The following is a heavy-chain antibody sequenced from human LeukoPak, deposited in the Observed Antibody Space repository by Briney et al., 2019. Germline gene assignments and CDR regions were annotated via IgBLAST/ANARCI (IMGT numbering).Heavy chain of an antibody. V-gene: IGHV3-23*01. J-gene: IGHJ5*02. CDR3: AKDRMGGFDP. CDR2: NSGSGGST. CDR1: GFTFSSYA. Sequence: PGGSLRPSCAASGFTFSSYAMSWVRQAPGKGLEWVSANSGSGGSTYYADSVKGRFTISRDNSKNTLYLQMNSLRAEDTAVYYCAKDRMGGFDPWGQGTLVTVSS. D-gene: IGHD1-26*01.